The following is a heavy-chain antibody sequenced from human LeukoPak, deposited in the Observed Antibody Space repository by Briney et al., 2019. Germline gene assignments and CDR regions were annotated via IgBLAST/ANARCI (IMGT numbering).Heavy chain of an antibody. CDR3: TGDERRGTYGHWFDP. J-gene: IGHJ5*02. V-gene: IGHV4-39*07. D-gene: IGHD3-16*01. Sequence: SETLSLTCTVSGDSFTSVTDYWALIRQPPGQGLEWIATGDYSGGTYYNPSLESRVAISADMSKNQISLQLTSVTGADTAVYYCTGDERRGTYGHWFDPWGQGTLVTVSS. CDR1: GDSFTSVTDY. CDR2: GDYSGGT.